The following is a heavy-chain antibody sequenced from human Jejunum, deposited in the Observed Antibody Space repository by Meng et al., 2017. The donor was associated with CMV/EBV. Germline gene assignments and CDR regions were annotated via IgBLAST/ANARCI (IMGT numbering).Heavy chain of an antibody. D-gene: IGHD3-3*01. J-gene: IGHJ4*02. CDR3: ARVFQATFWGGYGTDY. V-gene: IGHV3-48*03. CDR1: TFRYYT. CDR2: IHSSGGPI. Sequence: TFRYYTMNWVRRAPGGGREWLSCIHSSGGPIYTTDSVKSRFTISRENAKTSLYPQMNSLRVEETAIYYCARVFQATFWGGYGTDYWGQGTLVTVSS.